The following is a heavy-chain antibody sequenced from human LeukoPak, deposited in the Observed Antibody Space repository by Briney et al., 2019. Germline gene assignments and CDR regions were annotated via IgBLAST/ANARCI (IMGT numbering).Heavy chain of an antibody. Sequence: PGGSLRLSCAASGFTFSSYWMHWVRQVPGKGLVWVSRINGDGSGTSYADSMKGRFTISRDNAKNTVYLQMNGLRADDTAVYYCAGSGTYYVMSDFWGQGTLVTVSS. CDR2: INGDGSGT. V-gene: IGHV3-74*01. D-gene: IGHD1-26*01. CDR1: GFTFSSYW. J-gene: IGHJ4*02. CDR3: AGSGTYYVMSDF.